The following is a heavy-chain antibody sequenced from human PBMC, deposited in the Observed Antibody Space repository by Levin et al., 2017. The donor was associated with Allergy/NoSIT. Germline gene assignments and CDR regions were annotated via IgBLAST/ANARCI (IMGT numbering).Heavy chain of an antibody. V-gene: IGHV4-39*01. CDR2: IYYSGST. J-gene: IGHJ3*02. Sequence: SETLSLTCTVSGGSISSSSYYWGWIRQPPGKGLEWIGSIYYSGSTYYNPSLKSRVTISVDTSKNQFSLKLSSVTAADTAVYYCASYGSGSYYKRPHAFDIWGQGTMVTVSS. D-gene: IGHD3-10*01. CDR1: GGSISSSSYY. CDR3: ASYGSGSYYKRPHAFDI.